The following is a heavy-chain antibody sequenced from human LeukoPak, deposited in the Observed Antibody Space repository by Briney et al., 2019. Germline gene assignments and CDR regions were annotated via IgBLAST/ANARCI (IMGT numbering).Heavy chain of an antibody. V-gene: IGHV3-53*01. CDR1: GFTVSSNS. D-gene: IGHD4/OR15-4a*01. J-gene: IGHJ4*02. Sequence: GGSLRLSCTVSGFTVSSNSMSWVRQAPGKGLEWVSFIYSGTIHYSDSVKGRFTISRDNSKNTLYLQMNSLRAEDTAVYYCARRAGAYSHPYDYWGQGTLVTVSS. CDR2: IYSGTI. CDR3: ARRAGAYSHPYDY.